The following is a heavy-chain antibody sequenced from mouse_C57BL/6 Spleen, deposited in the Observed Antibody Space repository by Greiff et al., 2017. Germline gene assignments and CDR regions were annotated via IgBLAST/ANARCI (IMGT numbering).Heavy chain of an antibody. J-gene: IGHJ3*01. D-gene: IGHD1-1*01. Sequence: QVHVKQPGAELVMPGASVKLSCKASGYTFTSYWMHWVKQRPGQGLEWIGEIDPSDSYTNYNQKFKGKSTLTVDKSSSTAYMQLSSLTSEDSAVYYCAVLLLAYWGQGTLVTVSA. CDR1: GYTFTSYW. CDR2: IDPSDSYT. V-gene: IGHV1-69*01. CDR3: AVLLLAY.